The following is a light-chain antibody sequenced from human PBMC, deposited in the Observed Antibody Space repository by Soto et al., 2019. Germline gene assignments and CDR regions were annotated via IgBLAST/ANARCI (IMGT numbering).Light chain of an antibody. CDR1: SSNIGSHN. V-gene: IGLV1-44*01. CDR3: AAWDDSLKVYV. J-gene: IGLJ1*01. Sequence: QSVLTQAPSASGTPGQKVTISCSGSSSNIGSHNVRWYQQLPGTAPKLLIYSNNQRPSGVPDRVSGSKSGTSASLAISGLQSEDEAAYYCAAWDDSLKVYVFGTGTKVTVL. CDR2: SNN.